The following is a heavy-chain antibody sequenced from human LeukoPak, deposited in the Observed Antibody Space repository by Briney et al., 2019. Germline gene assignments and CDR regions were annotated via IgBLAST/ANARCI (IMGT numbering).Heavy chain of an antibody. D-gene: IGHD3-22*01. CDR3: AIMHRYYDGSGYWVQ. V-gene: IGHV3-23*01. CDR1: GFTFSSYA. Sequence: GGSLRLSCAASGFTFSSYAMSWVRQAPGKGLEWVSGISTSGGTTSYADSVKGRFTISRDNPRNTLYMQMNSLRAEDTAVYYCAIMHRYYDGSGYWVQWGQGALVTVSS. CDR2: ISTSGGTT. J-gene: IGHJ4*02.